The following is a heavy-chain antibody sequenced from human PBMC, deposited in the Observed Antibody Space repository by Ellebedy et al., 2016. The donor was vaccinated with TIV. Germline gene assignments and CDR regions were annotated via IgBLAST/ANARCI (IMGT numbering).Heavy chain of an antibody. CDR3: ARGGNWLFDY. D-gene: IGHD1-20*01. J-gene: IGHJ4*02. V-gene: IGHV4-4*02. CDR2: IHHTKGT. CDR1: DDSISRDKW. Sequence: SETLSLTCGVSDDSISRDKWWTWVRQAPGRALEWIGEIHHTKGTNYNPSLNSRFSMSVDKSKNQFSLNINSATAADTAVYFCARGGNWLFDYWGPGILVTVSS.